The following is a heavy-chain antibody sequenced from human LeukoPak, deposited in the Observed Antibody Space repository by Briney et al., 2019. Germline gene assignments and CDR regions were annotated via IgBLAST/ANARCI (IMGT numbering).Heavy chain of an antibody. Sequence: ASVKVSCKASGYTFTGYYMHWVRQAPGQGLEWMGWINPNSGGTNYAQKFQGRVTMTRDTSISTAYMELSRLRSDDTAVYYCARELSSGWFNFDYWGQGTLVTVSS. V-gene: IGHV1-2*02. D-gene: IGHD6-19*01. CDR1: GYTFTGYY. J-gene: IGHJ4*02. CDR3: ARELSSGWFNFDY. CDR2: INPNSGGT.